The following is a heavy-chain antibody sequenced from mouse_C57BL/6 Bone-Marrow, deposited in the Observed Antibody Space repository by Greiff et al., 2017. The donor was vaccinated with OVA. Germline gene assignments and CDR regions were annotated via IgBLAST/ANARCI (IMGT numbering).Heavy chain of an antibody. CDR3: AREDYYGSSKGY. D-gene: IGHD1-1*01. V-gene: IGHV1-77*01. Sequence: VKLQESGAELVKPGASVKISCKASGYTFTDYYINWVKQRPGQGLEWIGKIGLGSGSTYYNEKFKGKATLTADKSSSTAYMQLSSLTSEDSAVYFCAREDYYGSSKGYWGQGTTLTVSS. CDR2: IGLGSGST. CDR1: GYTFTDYY. J-gene: IGHJ2*01.